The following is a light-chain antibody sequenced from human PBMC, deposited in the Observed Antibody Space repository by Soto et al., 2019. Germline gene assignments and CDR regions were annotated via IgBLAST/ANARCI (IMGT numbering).Light chain of an antibody. CDR2: DAS. Sequence: EIVLTQSPGTLSLSPGERATLSCRASQSVSSSSLAWYQQKPGQAPRLLIYDASSRATGIPDRFSGSGSGTDFTLTISRLEPEDFAVYYCQQYGSSPRTFGQGTKGDIK. J-gene: IGKJ1*01. CDR3: QQYGSSPRT. V-gene: IGKV3-20*01. CDR1: QSVSSSS.